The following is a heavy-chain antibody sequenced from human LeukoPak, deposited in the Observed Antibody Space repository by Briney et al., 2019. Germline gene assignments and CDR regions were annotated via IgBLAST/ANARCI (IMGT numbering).Heavy chain of an antibody. CDR1: GGSISSSSYY. J-gene: IGHJ4*02. V-gene: IGHV4-39*07. D-gene: IGHD3-9*01. Sequence: SETLSLTCTVSGGSISSSSYYWGWIRQPPGKGLEWIGSIYYSGSTYYNPSLKSRVTISVDTSKNQVSLKLTSVTAADTAVYYCGREAVVDFSPYDYWGQGTLVTVSS. CDR2: IYYSGST. CDR3: GREAVVDFSPYDY.